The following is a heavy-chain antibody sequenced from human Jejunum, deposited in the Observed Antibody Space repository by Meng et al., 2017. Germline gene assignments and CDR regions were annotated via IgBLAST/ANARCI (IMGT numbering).Heavy chain of an antibody. J-gene: IGHJ4*02. CDR2: INSEGSST. Sequence: GESLKISCAASGFTFSSFWMHWVRQGPGKGLVWVSRINSEGSSTAYADSVKGRFITTRDNAKNTLYLQLSSLRAEDTAVYYCARLLPPAAFDYWGQGTLVTVSS. CDR1: GFTFSSFW. V-gene: IGHV3-74*01. D-gene: IGHD2-15*01. CDR3: ARLLPPAAFDY.